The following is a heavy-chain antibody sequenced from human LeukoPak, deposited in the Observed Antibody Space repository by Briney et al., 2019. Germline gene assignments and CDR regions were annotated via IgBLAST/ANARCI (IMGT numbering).Heavy chain of an antibody. D-gene: IGHD3-22*01. J-gene: IGHJ4*02. CDR3: ARGSYYYDTTVYYAPDF. Sequence: PGGSLRLSCVASGFTFSSYEMNWVRQAPGKGLEWVSYIFGSGGDISYADSVKGRFTISRDNAKNSLYLQMNSLRAEDTAVYYCARGSYYYDTTVYYAPDFWGQGTLVTVSS. CDR2: IFGSGGDI. CDR1: GFTFSSYE. V-gene: IGHV3-48*03.